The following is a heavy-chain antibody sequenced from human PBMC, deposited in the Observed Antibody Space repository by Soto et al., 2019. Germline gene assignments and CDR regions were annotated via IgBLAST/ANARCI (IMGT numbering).Heavy chain of an antibody. J-gene: IGHJ4*02. Sequence: QVQLVQSGAEVKKPGASVKVSCKASGYTFTKYNIHWVRQAPGQGLEWMGRISPGTGDTRYAQISYARVTISRDTSTTVVYMELSSLTSEDTAVFYCVRDDSSGYGEEHWGQGTLVTVSS. CDR2: ISPGTGDT. V-gene: IGHV1-3*01. CDR3: VRDDSSGYGEEH. CDR1: GYTFTKYN. D-gene: IGHD3-22*01.